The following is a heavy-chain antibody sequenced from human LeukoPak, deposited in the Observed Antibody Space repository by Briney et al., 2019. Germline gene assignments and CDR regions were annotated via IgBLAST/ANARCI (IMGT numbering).Heavy chain of an antibody. J-gene: IGHJ5*02. CDR2: IYYTGTT. Sequence: SETLSLTCTVSGGSLSSGDYYWSWIRRHPVKGLEWLGNIYYTGTTYYNPSLRSRLTISRDTSKNQFFLKLTSVTAADTAVYYCAKALDPWGQGTLVTVSS. CDR3: AKALDP. D-gene: IGHD1-1*01. CDR1: GGSLSSGDYY. V-gene: IGHV4-31*03.